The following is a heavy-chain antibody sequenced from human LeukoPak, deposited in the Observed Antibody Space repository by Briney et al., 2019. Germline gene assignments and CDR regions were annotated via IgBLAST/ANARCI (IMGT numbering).Heavy chain of an antibody. CDR2: INSDGSST. CDR3: ARVSVATYYYYGIDV. D-gene: IGHD2-15*01. V-gene: IGHV3-74*01. Sequence: PGGSLRLSCAASGFTFSSYWMHWVRQAPGKGLVWVSRINSDGSSTSYADSVKGRFTISRDNAKNTLYLQMNSPRAEDTAVYYCARVSVATYYYYGIDVWGQGTTVTVSS. CDR1: GFTFSSYW. J-gene: IGHJ6*02.